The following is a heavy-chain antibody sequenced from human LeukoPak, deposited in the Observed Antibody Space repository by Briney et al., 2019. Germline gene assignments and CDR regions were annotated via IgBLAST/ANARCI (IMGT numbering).Heavy chain of an antibody. CDR3: AKEMVRAVIIIGRGMDG. J-gene: IGHJ6*02. CDR1: GFTFDDFA. Sequence: GRSLRLSCAASGFTFDDFAMHWVRQAPGKGLEWVSGISGNSGTIGYAASVKGRFTISRDNDKNSLYLQMSSLRAEDTALYYCAKEMVRAVIIIGRGMDGWGQGTTVTVSS. V-gene: IGHV3-9*01. D-gene: IGHD3-10*01. CDR2: ISGNSGTI.